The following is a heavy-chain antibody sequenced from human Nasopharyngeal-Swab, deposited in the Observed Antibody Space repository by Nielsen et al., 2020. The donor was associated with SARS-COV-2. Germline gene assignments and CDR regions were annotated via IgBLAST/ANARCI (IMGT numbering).Heavy chain of an antibody. CDR3: AKDYESSGYYPEYFQH. V-gene: IGHV3-9*01. Sequence: WIRQPPGKGLEWVSGISWNSGSMGYADSVKGRSTISRDNAKNSLYLQMNSLRAEDTALYYCAKDYESSGYYPEYFQHWGQGTLVTVSS. J-gene: IGHJ1*01. CDR2: ISWNSGSM. D-gene: IGHD3-22*01.